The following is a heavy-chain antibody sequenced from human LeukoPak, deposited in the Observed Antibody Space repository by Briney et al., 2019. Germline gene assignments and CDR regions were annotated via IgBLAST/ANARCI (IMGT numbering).Heavy chain of an antibody. V-gene: IGHV4-39*01. J-gene: IGHJ5*02. CDR2: IYYSGST. CDR1: GGSISSSSYY. CDR3: ARGGGGGSYNWFDP. Sequence: SETLSLTCTVSGGSISSSSYYWGWIRQPPGKGLEWIGSIYYSGSTYYNPSLKSRVTISVDTSKNQFSLKLSSVTAADTAVYYCARGGGGGSYNWFDPWGQGTLVTVSS. D-gene: IGHD2-15*01.